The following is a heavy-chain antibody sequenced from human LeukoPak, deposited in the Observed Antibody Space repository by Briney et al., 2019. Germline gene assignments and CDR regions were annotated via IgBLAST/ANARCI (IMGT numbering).Heavy chain of an antibody. Sequence: GGSLRLSCAVSGFTFSSYWMIWVRQTPGKGLEWVAVIWYDGSNKYYADSVKGRFTISRDNSKDTLYLQMNSLRAEDTAVYYCAKDRYWYDSSGPFDYWGQGTLVTVSS. V-gene: IGHV3-33*06. CDR1: GFTFSSYW. CDR3: AKDRYWYDSSGPFDY. J-gene: IGHJ4*02. D-gene: IGHD3-22*01. CDR2: IWYDGSNK.